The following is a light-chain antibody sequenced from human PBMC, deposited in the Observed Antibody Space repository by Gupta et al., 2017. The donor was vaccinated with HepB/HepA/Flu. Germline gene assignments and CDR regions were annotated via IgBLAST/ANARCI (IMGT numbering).Light chain of an antibody. CDR1: QSISSY. CDR3: QQSDITPVT. CDR2: AAS. Sequence: DIQMTQSPSSLSASVGDRVTITCRASQSISSYLNWYQQKPGKAPNLLIYAASSFQSGVPSRFSGSGSGTDFTLTITSLQPEDFATYYCQQSDITPVTFGQGTKVEIK. V-gene: IGKV1-39*01. J-gene: IGKJ1*01.